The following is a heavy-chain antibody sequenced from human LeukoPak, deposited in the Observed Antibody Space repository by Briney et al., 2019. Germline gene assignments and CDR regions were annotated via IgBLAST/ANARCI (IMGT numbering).Heavy chain of an antibody. CDR1: GYTFTGYY. D-gene: IGHD6-13*01. CDR3: ARVYSSNWFGFDY. CDR2: INPNSGGT. V-gene: IGHV1-2*02. Sequence: ASVTVSCTASGYTFTGYYMHWVRQAPGQGLEWMGWINPNSGGTNYAQTVQGRVTMTRDTSISTAYMELSRLRSDDTAMYYCARVYSSNWFGFDYWGQGTLVTVSS. J-gene: IGHJ4*02.